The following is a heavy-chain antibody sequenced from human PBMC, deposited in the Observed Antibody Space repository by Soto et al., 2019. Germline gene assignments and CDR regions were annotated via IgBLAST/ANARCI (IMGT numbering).Heavy chain of an antibody. CDR1: GGSVSSGSHY. V-gene: IGHV4-61*03. CDR2: IYNSGST. D-gene: IGHD3-10*01. Sequence: PSEALSLISTVSGGSVSSGSHYWSWIRQPPGKGLEWIGYIYNSGSTNYNPSLKSRVTISVDTSKNHFSLRMSSVTAADTAVYCCARESDSWSYYFGYWG. J-gene: IGHJ4*01. CDR3: ARESDSWSYYFGY.